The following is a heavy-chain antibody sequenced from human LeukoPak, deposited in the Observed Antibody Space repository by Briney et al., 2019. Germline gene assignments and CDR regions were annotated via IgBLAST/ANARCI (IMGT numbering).Heavy chain of an antibody. CDR1: GGSISSGGYY. Sequence: PSQTLSLTCTVSGGSISSGGYYWSWIRQPPGKGLEWIGYIYHSGSTYYNPSLKSRVTISVDRSENQFSLKLSSVTAADTAVYYCARDPGPTVTTRNWFDPWGQGTLVTVSS. D-gene: IGHD4-17*01. CDR3: ARDPGPTVTTRNWFDP. CDR2: IYHSGST. V-gene: IGHV4-30-2*01. J-gene: IGHJ5*02.